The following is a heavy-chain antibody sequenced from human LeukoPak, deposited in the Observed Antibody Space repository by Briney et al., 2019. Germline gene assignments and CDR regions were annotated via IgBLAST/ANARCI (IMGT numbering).Heavy chain of an antibody. CDR2: ISSSSNTI. V-gene: IGHV3-48*02. J-gene: IGHJ4*02. D-gene: IGHD1-20*01. Sequence: GGSLRLSCAVSGFTFSSYSMSWVRQAPGKGLEWVSYISSSSNTIYYADSVKGRFTISRDNAKSSLYLQMNSLADEDTAVYYCARAGYNWNAAAYYWGQGTLVTVSS. CDR3: ARAGYNWNAAAYY. CDR1: GFTFSSYS.